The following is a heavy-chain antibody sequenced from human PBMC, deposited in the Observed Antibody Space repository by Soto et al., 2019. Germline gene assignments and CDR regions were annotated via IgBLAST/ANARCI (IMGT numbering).Heavy chain of an antibody. CDR2: INGDGSTT. CDR3: ATGSGWYSPDY. D-gene: IGHD6-19*01. CDR1: GFTFSSNW. Sequence: EVQLVESGGGLVQPGGSLRLSCAASGFTFSSNWMHWVRQAPGKGPVWVSRINGDGSTTNYADSVKGRFTISRDNAKNTLYLQMNSLRAEDTAVYYCATGSGWYSPDYWDQGTLVTVSS. J-gene: IGHJ4*02. V-gene: IGHV3-74*01.